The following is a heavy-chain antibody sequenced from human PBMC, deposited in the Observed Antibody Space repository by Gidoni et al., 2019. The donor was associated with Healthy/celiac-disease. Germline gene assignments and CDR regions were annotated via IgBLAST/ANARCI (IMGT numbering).Heavy chain of an antibody. CDR3: AKDRHITMVRGVIDY. CDR1: GFTFDDYA. J-gene: IGHJ4*02. Sequence: EVQLVESGGGLVQPGRSLRLSCAASGFTFDDYAMHWVRQAPGKGLEWVSGISWNSGSIDYADSVKGRFTISRDNAKNSLYLQMNSLRAEDTALYYCAKDRHITMVRGVIDYWGQGTLVTVSS. V-gene: IGHV3-9*01. CDR2: ISWNSGSI. D-gene: IGHD3-10*01.